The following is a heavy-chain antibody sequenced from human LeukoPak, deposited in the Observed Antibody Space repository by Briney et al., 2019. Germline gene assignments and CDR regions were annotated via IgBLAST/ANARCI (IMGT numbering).Heavy chain of an antibody. CDR2: INPNSGGT. Sequence: ASVKVSCKASGYTFTSYYMHWVRQAPGQGLEWMGWINPNSGGTNYAQKFQGRVTMTRDTSISTAYMELSRLRSDDTAVYYCARGYYGSGSYSYLLGYWGQGTLVTVSS. CDR1: GYTFTSYY. CDR3: ARGYYGSGSYSYLLGY. J-gene: IGHJ4*02. D-gene: IGHD3-10*01. V-gene: IGHV1-2*02.